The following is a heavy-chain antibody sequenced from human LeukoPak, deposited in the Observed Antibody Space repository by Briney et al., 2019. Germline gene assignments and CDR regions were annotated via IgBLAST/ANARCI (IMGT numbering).Heavy chain of an antibody. V-gene: IGHV1-18*01. CDR3: AAANYDILTGYYIGFDY. J-gene: IGHJ4*02. D-gene: IGHD3-9*01. Sequence: ASVKVSCKASGYTFTSYGISWMRQAPGQGLEWMGWISAYNGNTNYAQKLQGRVTMTTDTSTSTAYMELRSLRSDDTAVYYCAAANYDILTGYYIGFDYWGQGTLVTVSS. CDR2: ISAYNGNT. CDR1: GYTFTSYG.